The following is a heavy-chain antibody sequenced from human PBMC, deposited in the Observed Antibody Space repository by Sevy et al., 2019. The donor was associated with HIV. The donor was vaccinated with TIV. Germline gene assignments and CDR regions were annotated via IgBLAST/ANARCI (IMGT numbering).Heavy chain of an antibody. CDR2: ISASGGST. V-gene: IGHV3-23*01. Sequence: GGSLRLSCAASGFTFRSSVMTWVRQAPGKGLEWVSSISASGGSTYYADSVKGRFTISRDNSKNIVDLEMNSLRSEDTATYFCARETSSGYFPWGQGTLVTVSS. CDR1: GFTFRSSV. D-gene: IGHD3-22*01. J-gene: IGHJ4*02. CDR3: ARETSSGYFP.